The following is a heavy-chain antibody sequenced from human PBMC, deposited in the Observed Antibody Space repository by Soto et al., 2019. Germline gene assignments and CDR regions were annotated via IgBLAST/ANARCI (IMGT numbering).Heavy chain of an antibody. J-gene: IGHJ4*02. CDR2: ISYAGSEK. Sequence: QVQLVESGGGVVQPGRSLRLSCAASGFTFSSCGMHWVRQAPGKGLEWVAVISYAGSEKYYADSVKGRFTISRDNSKNTPSLPTSSLRTEEPGANYCMKERPGTWDFDYWCQGTLVTVSS. CDR1: GFTFSSCG. CDR3: MKERPGTWDFDY. D-gene: IGHD1-26*01. V-gene: IGHV3-30*18.